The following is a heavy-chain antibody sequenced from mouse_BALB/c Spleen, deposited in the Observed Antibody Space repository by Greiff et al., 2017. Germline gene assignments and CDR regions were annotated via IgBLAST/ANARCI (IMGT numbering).Heavy chain of an antibody. V-gene: IGHV5-17*02. CDR3: ARGGSSSSFDY. D-gene: IGHD1-1*01. CDR1: GFTFSSFG. Sequence: DVQLVESGGGLVQPGGSRKLSCAASGFTFSSFGMHWVRQAPEKGLEWVAYISSGSSTIYYADTVKGRFTISRDNPKNTLFLQMTSLRSEDTAMYYCARGGSSSSFDYWGQGTTLTVSS. J-gene: IGHJ2*01. CDR2: ISSGSSTI.